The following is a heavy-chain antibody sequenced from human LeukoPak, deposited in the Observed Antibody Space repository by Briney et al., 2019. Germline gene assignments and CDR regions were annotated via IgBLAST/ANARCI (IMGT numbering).Heavy chain of an antibody. Sequence: ASVKVSCKASGYTFTSYGISWVRQAPGQGLEWMGWISAYNGNTNYAQKLQGRVTMTTDTSTSTAYMELRGLRSDDTAVYYCARVGATDYYYYYMDVWGKGTTVTISS. CDR3: ARVGATDYYYYYMDV. CDR1: GYTFTSYG. D-gene: IGHD1-26*01. J-gene: IGHJ6*03. V-gene: IGHV1-18*01. CDR2: ISAYNGNT.